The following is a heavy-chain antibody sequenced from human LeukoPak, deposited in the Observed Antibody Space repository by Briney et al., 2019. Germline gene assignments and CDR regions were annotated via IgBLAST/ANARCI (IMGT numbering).Heavy chain of an antibody. Sequence: GGSLRLSCAASGFTVSSNYMSWIRQAPGKGLEWVAVIWYDGSNKYYADSVKGRFTISRDNSKNTLYLQMNSLRAEDTAVYYCAREGGGDIVVVPAAPTNYGMDVWGQGTTVTVSS. CDR1: GFTVSSNY. CDR3: AREGGGDIVVVPAAPTNYGMDV. D-gene: IGHD2-2*01. CDR2: IWYDGSNK. V-gene: IGHV3-33*08. J-gene: IGHJ6*02.